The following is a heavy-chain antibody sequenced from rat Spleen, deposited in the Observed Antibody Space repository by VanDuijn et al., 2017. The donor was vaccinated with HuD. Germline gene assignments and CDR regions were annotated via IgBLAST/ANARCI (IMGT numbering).Heavy chain of an antibody. CDR2: IIYDGSST. CDR3: TTEGDSSFYWYFDF. Sequence: EVQLVESGGGLVQPGRSLKLSCVASGFTFSSYWMYWIRQAPGKGLEWVATIIYDGSSTYYRDSVKGRFTISRDNAKSTLYLQMDSLRSEDTATYYCTTEGDSSFYWYFDFWGPGTMVTVSS. D-gene: IGHD1-2*01. CDR1: GFTFSSYW. J-gene: IGHJ1*01. V-gene: IGHV5-31*01.